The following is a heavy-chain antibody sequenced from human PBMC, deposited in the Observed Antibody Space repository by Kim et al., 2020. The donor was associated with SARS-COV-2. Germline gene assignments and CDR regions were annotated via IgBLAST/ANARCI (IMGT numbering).Heavy chain of an antibody. CDR2: ISGTGYTT. Sequence: GGSLRLSCAASGFAFSDYAMSWVRQAPGKGLEWVSGISGTGYTTNYADSVKGRFTISRDNSKYTVYLQMNSLRAEDTALYYCAEYFVVGSGSYYIRFPYFDHWGQGTLVTVCS. J-gene: IGHJ4*02. D-gene: IGHD3-10*01. CDR1: GFAFSDYA. CDR3: AEYFVVGSGSYYIRFPYFDH. V-gene: IGHV3-23*01.